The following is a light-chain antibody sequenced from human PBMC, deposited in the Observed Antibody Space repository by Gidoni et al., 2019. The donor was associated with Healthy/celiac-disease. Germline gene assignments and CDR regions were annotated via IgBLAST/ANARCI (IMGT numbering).Light chain of an antibody. CDR2: GAS. J-gene: IGKJ3*01. V-gene: IGKV3-15*01. CDR3: QQYNNWPGFT. Sequence: EIVMTQSPATLSVSPGERATLSCRASQSVSSNLAWYQQKPGQAPRLLIYGASTRATGIPARFSGSGSGTEFNLTISSLQSEDFAVYYCQQYNNWPGFTFGPGTKVDIK. CDR1: QSVSSN.